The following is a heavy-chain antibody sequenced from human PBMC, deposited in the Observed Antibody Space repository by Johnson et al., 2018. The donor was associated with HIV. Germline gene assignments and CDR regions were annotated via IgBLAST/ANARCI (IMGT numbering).Heavy chain of an antibody. J-gene: IGHJ3*02. CDR2: IYSGGNT. CDR3: ARARYGDLLNLDAFDI. V-gene: IGHV3-53*01. D-gene: IGHD4-17*01. CDR1: GLTVSSNY. Sequence: VQLVESGGGLIQPGGSLRLSCAASGLTVSSNYMNWVRQAPGKGLEWVSVIYSGGNTYYADSVKGRFSISRDNAKNSLYLQMNSLRAEDTALYYCARARYGDLLNLDAFDIWGQGTMVTVSS.